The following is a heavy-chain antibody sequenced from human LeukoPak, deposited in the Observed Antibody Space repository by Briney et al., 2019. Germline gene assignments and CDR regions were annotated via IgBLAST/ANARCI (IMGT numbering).Heavy chain of an antibody. D-gene: IGHD2/OR15-2a*01. J-gene: IGHJ3*02. CDR2: IIPILGIA. CDR1: GGTFSSYT. V-gene: IGHV1-69*04. CDR3: ARDGAENSFDI. Sequence: SVKVSCKASGGTFSSYTISWVRQAPGQGLEWMGRIIPILGIANYAQKFQGRVTITADKPTSTAYMELSSLRSEDTAVYYCARDGAENSFDIWGQGTMVTVSS.